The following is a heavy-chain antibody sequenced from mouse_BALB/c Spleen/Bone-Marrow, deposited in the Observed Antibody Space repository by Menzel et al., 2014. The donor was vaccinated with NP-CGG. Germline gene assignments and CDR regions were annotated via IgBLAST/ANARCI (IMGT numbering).Heavy chain of an antibody. CDR2: ISDGGSYT. J-gene: IGHJ1*01. D-gene: IGHD1-1*01. CDR3: AREYGTSYDYYFDV. Sequence: EVMLVESGGGSVKPGGSLKLSYAASGFTFSDYYMYWVRQTPEKRLEWVATISDGGSYTYYPDSVKGRFTVSRDNAKNNLYLQMSSLKSEDTAMYYCAREYGTSYDYYFDVWGAGTTVTVSS. CDR1: GFTFSDYY. V-gene: IGHV5-4*02.